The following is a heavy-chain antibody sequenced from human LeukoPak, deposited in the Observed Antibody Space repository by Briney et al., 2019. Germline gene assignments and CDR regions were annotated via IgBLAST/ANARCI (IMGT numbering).Heavy chain of an antibody. D-gene: IGHD1-26*01. CDR1: EYSFATYW. Sequence: GESLKISCQGSEYSFATYWIAWLRQMPGKGLEWMGIFYPSDSDTRYSPSFQGQVTISADKSIKTAHLQWSSLKASDTAMYYCARPLQGIVGATGFDYWGQGTLVTVSS. CDR2: FYPSDSDT. V-gene: IGHV5-51*01. CDR3: ARPLQGIVGATGFDY. J-gene: IGHJ4*02.